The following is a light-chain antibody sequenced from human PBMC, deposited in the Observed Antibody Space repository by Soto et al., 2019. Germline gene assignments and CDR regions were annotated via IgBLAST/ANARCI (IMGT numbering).Light chain of an antibody. Sequence: EILFTQSPGTLSLSPGERATLSCRASQRVSNNYLAWYQQRPGVAPRLLIYGASSRATGTPDRLSGSGSGTDFTLTIRRLEPEDFAVYYCQQYGSSRTFGQGTKVDIK. V-gene: IGKV3-20*01. CDR3: QQYGSSRT. J-gene: IGKJ1*01. CDR1: QRVSNNY. CDR2: GAS.